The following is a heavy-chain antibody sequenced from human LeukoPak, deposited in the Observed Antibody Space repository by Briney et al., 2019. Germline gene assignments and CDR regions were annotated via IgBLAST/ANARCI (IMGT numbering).Heavy chain of an antibody. Sequence: PGGSLRLSCAASGFTFSNYGMHWVRQAPGKGLEWVSVIYSGDITYYADSVKGRFTISRDNSKNTLYLQMNSLRAEDTAVYYCARGATTTVTTDYWGQGTLVTVSS. CDR2: IYSGDIT. J-gene: IGHJ4*02. CDR1: GFTFSNYG. D-gene: IGHD4-17*01. CDR3: ARGATTTVTTDY. V-gene: IGHV3-66*01.